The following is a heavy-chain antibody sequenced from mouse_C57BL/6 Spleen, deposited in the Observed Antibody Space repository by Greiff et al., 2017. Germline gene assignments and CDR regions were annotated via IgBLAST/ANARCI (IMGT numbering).Heavy chain of an antibody. Sequence: EVQLVESGGGLVKPGGSLKLSCAASGFTFSDYGMHWVRQAPEKGLEWVAYISSGSSTIYYADTVKGRFTISRDNAKNTLFLQMTSLRSEDTAMYYCARSDGSAWFAYWGQGTLVTVSA. V-gene: IGHV5-17*01. CDR1: GFTFSDYG. J-gene: IGHJ3*01. CDR3: ARSDGSAWFAY. CDR2: ISSGSSTI.